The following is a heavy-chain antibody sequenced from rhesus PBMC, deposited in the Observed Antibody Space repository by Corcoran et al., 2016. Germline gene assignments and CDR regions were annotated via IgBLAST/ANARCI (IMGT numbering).Heavy chain of an antibody. V-gene: IGHV1-156*01. J-gene: IGHJ2*01. CDR1: GYTFPALS. Sequence: EVQLVQSGAEVKQPGASVKVSCQVSGYTFPALSMHWVRPARRQGRGWMGGVDPVNGEINHAEKFQGRVTMTEDTSTDTAYMELSSLRSEDTAVYYCARVESGSYYNDWYFDLWGPGTPITISS. D-gene: IGHD3-16*01. CDR3: ARVESGSYYNDWYFDL. CDR2: VDPVNGEI.